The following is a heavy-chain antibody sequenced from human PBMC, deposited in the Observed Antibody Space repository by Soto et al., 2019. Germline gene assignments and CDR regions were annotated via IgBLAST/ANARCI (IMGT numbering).Heavy chain of an antibody. CDR1: GAANTTGGYS. CDR2: IYHTGSG. D-gene: IGHD3-10*01. J-gene: IGHJ4*02. Sequence: LSLTCAISGAANTTGGYSWSWMRQPPGKGLQWIGYIYHTGSGNYNPSLKGRVTMSFDTSTNVFSLKLNSVTAADTAVYFCARLKGTRYFDFWGPGVLVTVSS. V-gene: IGHV4-30-2*01. CDR3: ARLKGTRYFDF.